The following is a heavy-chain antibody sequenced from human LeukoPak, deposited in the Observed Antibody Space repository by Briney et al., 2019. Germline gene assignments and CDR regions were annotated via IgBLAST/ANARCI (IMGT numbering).Heavy chain of an antibody. CDR1: GFTFSDYY. CDR3: ATEDDYGDYVSWFDP. D-gene: IGHD4-17*01. Sequence: GGSLRLSCAASGFTFSDYYMSWIRQAPGKGLEWVSYISSSGSTIYYADSVKGRFTISRDNAKNSLYLRMNSLRAEDTAVYYCATEDDYGDYVSWFDPWGQGTLVTVSS. V-gene: IGHV3-11*04. CDR2: ISSSGSTI. J-gene: IGHJ5*02.